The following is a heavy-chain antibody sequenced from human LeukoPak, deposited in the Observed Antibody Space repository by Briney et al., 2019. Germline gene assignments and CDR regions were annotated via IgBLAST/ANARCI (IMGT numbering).Heavy chain of an antibody. CDR3: ARGNSRSLLPYYFDY. CDR2: IIPIFGTA. D-gene: IGHD2-21*01. V-gene: IGHV1-69*13. J-gene: IGHJ4*02. Sequence: SVKVSCKASGGTLSTYVISWVRQAPGQGLEWMGVIIPIFGTANYAQNFQGRVTITADESTSTAYMELSSLRSEDTAVYYCARGNSRSLLPYYFDYWGQGTLVTVSS. CDR1: GGTLSTYV.